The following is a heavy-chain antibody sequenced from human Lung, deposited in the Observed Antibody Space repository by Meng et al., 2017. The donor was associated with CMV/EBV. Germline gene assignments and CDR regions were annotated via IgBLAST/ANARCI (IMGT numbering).Heavy chain of an antibody. J-gene: IGHJ4*02. D-gene: IGHD6-6*01. CDR2: ISGSGGST. CDR3: ARQLGLFDY. CDR1: GFPFSSYA. Sequence: GGSXRLSCAVSGFPFSSYAMSWVRQAPGKGLEWVSAISGSGGSTYYADSVKGRFTISRDNSKNTLYLQMNSLRAEDTAVYYCARQLGLFDYWGQGTLVTVSS. V-gene: IGHV3-23*01.